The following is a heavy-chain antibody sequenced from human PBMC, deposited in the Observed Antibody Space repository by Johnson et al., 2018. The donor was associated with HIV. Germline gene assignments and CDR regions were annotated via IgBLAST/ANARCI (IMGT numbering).Heavy chain of an antibody. Sequence: QVRLVESGGGVVQPGRSLRLSCAASGFTFSSHAMHWVRQAPGKGLEWVTFISNDGSNKYYADSVRGRFTISRDNSKNTLYLQMNSLRAEETAVYYCAREGEGYSSSWYDAFDIWGQGTLVTVSS. J-gene: IGHJ3*02. CDR3: AREGEGYSSSWYDAFDI. D-gene: IGHD6-13*01. V-gene: IGHV3-30*04. CDR1: GFTFSSHA. CDR2: ISNDGSNK.